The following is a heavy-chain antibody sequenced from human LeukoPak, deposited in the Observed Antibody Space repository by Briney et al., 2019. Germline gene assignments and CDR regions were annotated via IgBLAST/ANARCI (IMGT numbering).Heavy chain of an antibody. J-gene: IGHJ3*02. CDR1: GFTFSSYW. CDR3: ASRVLADAFDI. Sequence: GGSLRLSCAASGFTFSSYWISWVRQAPGKGLEWVANIKQDGSEKYYVDSVKGRFTISRDNAKNSLHLQMNSLRAEDTAVYYCASRVLADAFDIWGQGTMVTVSS. D-gene: IGHD4/OR15-4a*01. CDR2: IKQDGSEK. V-gene: IGHV3-7*01.